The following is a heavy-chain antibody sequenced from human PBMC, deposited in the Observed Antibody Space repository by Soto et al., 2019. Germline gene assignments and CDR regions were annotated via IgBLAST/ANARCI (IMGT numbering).Heavy chain of an antibody. V-gene: IGHV4-38-2*01. J-gene: IGHJ4*02. CDR1: GYSISSGYY. Sequence: SETLSLTCGVSGYSISSGYYWGWIRQPPGKGLEWIGSIFRSGTTYYNPSLKSRVTISVDTSKNQFSLRLSSVTAADTAVYYCARLLLNFFDFWGQGTLVTVSS. CDR3: ARLLLNFFDF. CDR2: IFRSGTT.